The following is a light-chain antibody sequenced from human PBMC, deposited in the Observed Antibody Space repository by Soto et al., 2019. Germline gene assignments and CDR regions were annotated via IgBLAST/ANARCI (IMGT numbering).Light chain of an antibody. CDR1: QSISTY. Sequence: DIQMTQSPSTLSASVGDRVAITCRASQSISTYLAWYQQKPGKAPKLLIYKASSLESGVPARFSGSGSGTEFTLTISSLQPDDFATYYCQQYNSYGTFGQGTKVDIK. J-gene: IGKJ1*01. CDR3: QQYNSYGT. CDR2: KAS. V-gene: IGKV1-5*03.